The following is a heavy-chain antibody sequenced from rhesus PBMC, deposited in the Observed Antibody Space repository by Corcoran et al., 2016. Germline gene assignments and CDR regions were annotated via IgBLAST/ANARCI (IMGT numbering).Heavy chain of an antibody. CDR2: IYGSGSST. J-gene: IGHJ3*01. V-gene: IGHV4-169*02. CDR3: AREHDYGSTLDAVDF. Sequence: QLQLQESGPGLVKPSETLSLTCAVSGGSIRSSYWSWIRQAPGQGLEWIGYIYGSGSSTNNNPSLKSRVTLSVDPSKNQLALKLSSVTAADTTVYYCAREHDYGSTLDAVDFWGQGLRVTVSS. CDR1: GGSIRSSY. D-gene: IGHD4-29*01.